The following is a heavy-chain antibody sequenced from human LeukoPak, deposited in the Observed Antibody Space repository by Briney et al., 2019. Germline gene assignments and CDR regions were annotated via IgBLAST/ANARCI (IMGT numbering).Heavy chain of an antibody. J-gene: IGHJ5*02. CDR3: ARSGSTGSARGNWFDP. D-gene: IGHD1-26*01. Sequence: GGSLRLSCAASGFTFNIYAMSWVRQAPGKGLEWVSSISSSSSYIYYPDSLKGRFSISRDNAKSSLYLQMNSLRAEDTAVYYCARSGSTGSARGNWFDPWGQGTLVTVSS. V-gene: IGHV3-21*01. CDR1: GFTFNIYA. CDR2: ISSSSSYI.